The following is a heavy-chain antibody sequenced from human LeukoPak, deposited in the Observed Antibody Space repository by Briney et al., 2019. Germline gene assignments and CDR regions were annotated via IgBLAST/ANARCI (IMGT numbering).Heavy chain of an antibody. CDR3: ARPYGSGSQLGYYYYGMDV. D-gene: IGHD3-10*01. CDR1: GGTFSSYA. Sequence: ASVKVSCKASGGTFSSYAISWVRQAPGQGLEWMGRIIPILGIANYAQKFQGRVTITADKSTSTAHMELSSLRSEDTAVYYCARPYGSGSQLGYYYYGMDVWGQGTTVTVSS. V-gene: IGHV1-69*04. J-gene: IGHJ6*02. CDR2: IIPILGIA.